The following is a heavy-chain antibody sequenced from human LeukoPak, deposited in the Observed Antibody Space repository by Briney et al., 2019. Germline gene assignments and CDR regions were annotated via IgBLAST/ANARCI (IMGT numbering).Heavy chain of an antibody. CDR2: INPSGGST. Sequence: ASVKVSCKASGYTFTSYYMHWVRQAPGQGLEWMGIINPSGGSTSYAQKFQGRVTMTRDMSTSTDYMELSSLRAEDTAVYYCAKWGRGYSYGSPGRFDYWGQGTLVTVSS. J-gene: IGHJ4*02. CDR3: AKWGRGYSYGSPGRFDY. V-gene: IGHV1-46*01. CDR1: GYTFTSYY. D-gene: IGHD5-18*01.